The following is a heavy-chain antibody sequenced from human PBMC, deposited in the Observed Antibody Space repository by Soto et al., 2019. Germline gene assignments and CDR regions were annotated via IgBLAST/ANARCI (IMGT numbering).Heavy chain of an antibody. CDR3: ARGKGPRYCSSTSCYSVNYYYYMDV. J-gene: IGHJ6*03. CDR2: INHSGST. V-gene: IGHV4-34*01. D-gene: IGHD2-2*02. Sequence: SETLSLTCAVYGGSFSGYYWSWIRQPPGKGLEWIGEINHSGSTNYNPSLKSRVTISVDTSKNQFSLKLSSVTAADTAVYYCARGKGPRYCSSTSCYSVNYYYYMDVWGKGTTVTVSS. CDR1: GGSFSGYY.